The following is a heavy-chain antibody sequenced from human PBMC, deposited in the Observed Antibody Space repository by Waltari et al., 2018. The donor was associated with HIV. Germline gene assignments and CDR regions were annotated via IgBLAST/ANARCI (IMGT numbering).Heavy chain of an antibody. CDR1: GFTFGDYG. J-gene: IGHJ6*02. CDR2: ITSEAYGGTA. CDR3: SRPSGPLHSYGMDV. Sequence: EVHRMESGGRLVKPGGSLRLSCSGSGFTFGDYGRVWFRQAPGKGLEWVVFITSEAYGGTAEYAASVTGRFTISREDSKSTAYMQMNRLESEDTGVYFCSRPSGPLHSYGMDVWGQGTTVIVSS. D-gene: IGHD1-26*01. V-gene: IGHV3-49*05.